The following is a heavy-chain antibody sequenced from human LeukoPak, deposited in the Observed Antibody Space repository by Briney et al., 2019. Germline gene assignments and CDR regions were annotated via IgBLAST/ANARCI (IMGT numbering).Heavy chain of an antibody. CDR2: ISSSGDTI. J-gene: IGHJ6*02. CDR3: AKLSRAYYGVDV. D-gene: IGHD1-26*01. Sequence: SGGSLRLSCAASGFTFSSYEMNWVRQAPGKGLEWLSYISSSGDTIHYADSVKGRFTISRDNSKNTLYLQMNSLRAEDTAVYYCAKLSRAYYGVDVWGQGTTVTVSS. V-gene: IGHV3-48*03. CDR1: GFTFSSYE.